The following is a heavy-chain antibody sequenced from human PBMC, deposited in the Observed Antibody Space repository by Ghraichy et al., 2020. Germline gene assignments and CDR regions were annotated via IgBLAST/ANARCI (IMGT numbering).Heavy chain of an antibody. CDR3: ARAGGYHASGWYYYYMDV. J-gene: IGHJ6*03. D-gene: IGHD2-8*02. CDR2: IYTDGRT. CDR1: GGSINSGNYY. V-gene: IGHV4-61*09. Sequence: TLSLTCTVSGGSINSGNYYWSWIRQPAGKGLEWIGHIYTDGRTKYNPSLKSRVTISVDTSKNQFSLKLSSVTAADTAVYYCARAGGYHASGWYYYYMDVWGKGTTVTVSS.